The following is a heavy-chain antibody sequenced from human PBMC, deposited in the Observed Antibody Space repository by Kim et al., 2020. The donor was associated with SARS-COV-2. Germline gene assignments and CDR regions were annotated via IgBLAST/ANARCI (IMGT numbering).Heavy chain of an antibody. J-gene: IGHJ4*02. CDR1: GGSISSSNW. CDR2: IYHSGST. Sequence: SETLSLTCAVSGGSISSSNWWSWVRQPPGKGLEWIGEIYHSGSTNYNPSLKSRVTISVDKSKNQFSLKLSSVTAADTAVYYCARLVEAAAGTNPDYWGQGTLVTVSS. D-gene: IGHD6-13*01. V-gene: IGHV4-4*02. CDR3: ARLVEAAAGTNPDY.